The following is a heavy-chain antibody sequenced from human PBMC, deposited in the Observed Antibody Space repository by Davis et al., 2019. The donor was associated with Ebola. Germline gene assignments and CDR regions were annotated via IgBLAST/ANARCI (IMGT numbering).Heavy chain of an antibody. CDR2: IYYSGST. CDR3: ARRDYSGDY. CDR1: GGSISSSSYY. Sequence: PSETLSLTCTVSGGSISSSSYYWGWIRQPPGKGLEWIGSIYYSGSTYYNPSLKSRVTISVDTSKNQFSLKLSSVTAADTAVYYCARRDYSGDYWGQGILVTVSS. J-gene: IGHJ4*02. V-gene: IGHV4-39*01. D-gene: IGHD3-10*01.